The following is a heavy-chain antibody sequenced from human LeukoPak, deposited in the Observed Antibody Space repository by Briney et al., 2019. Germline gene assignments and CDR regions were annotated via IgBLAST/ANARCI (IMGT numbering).Heavy chain of an antibody. CDR2: ISGGGGST. CDR1: GFNFNIYA. J-gene: IGHJ4*02. D-gene: IGHD3-10*02. V-gene: IGHV3-23*01. CDR3: AKDRPITMSSFDY. Sequence: GGSLRLSCAASGFNFNIYAMNWVRQAPGKGLEWVSAISGGGGSTYYADSVKGRFTISRDNSKNTLYLQMNSLRAEDTAVYYCAKDRPITMSSFDYWGQGTLVTVSS.